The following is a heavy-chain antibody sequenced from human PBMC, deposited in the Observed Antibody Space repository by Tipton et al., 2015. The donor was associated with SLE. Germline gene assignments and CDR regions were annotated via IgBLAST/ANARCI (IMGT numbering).Heavy chain of an antibody. J-gene: IGHJ2*01. Sequence: TLSLTCTVSGGSISSYYWSWIRQPPGKGLEWIGYIYYSGSTNYSPSLKSRVTISVDTSKNQFSLKLSSVTAADTAAYYCASAHPSYWYFDLWGRGTLVTVSS. CDR3: ASAHPSYWYFDL. V-gene: IGHV4-59*01. CDR1: GGSISSYY. CDR2: IYYSGST.